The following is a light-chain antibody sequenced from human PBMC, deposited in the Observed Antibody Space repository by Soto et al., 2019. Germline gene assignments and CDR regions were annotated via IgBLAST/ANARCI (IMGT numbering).Light chain of an antibody. V-gene: IGKV1-39*01. Sequence: DIQMTHSPPSLSASVGARVTITCRATQSISNYLNWYQQKPGKAPKLLIYGASSLESGVPSRFSGSGSGTHFTLTIDSLQPEDFGTYYCQQSYSTPYTFGQGTILEI. CDR2: GAS. CDR3: QQSYSTPYT. J-gene: IGKJ2*01. CDR1: QSISNY.